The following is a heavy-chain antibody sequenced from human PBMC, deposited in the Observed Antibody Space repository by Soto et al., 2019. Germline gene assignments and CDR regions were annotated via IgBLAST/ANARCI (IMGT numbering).Heavy chain of an antibody. CDR2: IIPIFGTA. D-gene: IGHD5-12*01. J-gene: IGHJ6*02. V-gene: IGHV1-69*13. Sequence: SVKVSCRASGGTFSSYAISGVRQAPGQGLEWMGGIIPIFGTANYAQKFQGRVTITADESTSTAYMELSSLRSEDTAVYYCARIWGGNSGYDRTSFYYSYGMDVCGQGTTVTLYS. CDR1: GGTFSSYA. CDR3: ARIWGGNSGYDRTSFYYSYGMDV.